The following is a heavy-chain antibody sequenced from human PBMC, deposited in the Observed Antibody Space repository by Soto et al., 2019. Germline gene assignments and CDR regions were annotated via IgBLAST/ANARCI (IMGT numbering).Heavy chain of an antibody. CDR1: RGSISSSNW. V-gene: IGHV4-4*02. J-gene: IGHJ3*02. CDR3: ARCYGSGSYCAFDI. Sequence: QVQLQESGPGLVKPSGTLSLTCAVSRGSISSSNWWGWVRQPPGKGMEWIGEIYHSGSTNYNPYLKSRVDISVDKSKNQFSLKLSSVTAADTAVYYCARCYGSGSYCAFDIWGQGTMVTVSS. CDR2: IYHSGST. D-gene: IGHD3-10*01.